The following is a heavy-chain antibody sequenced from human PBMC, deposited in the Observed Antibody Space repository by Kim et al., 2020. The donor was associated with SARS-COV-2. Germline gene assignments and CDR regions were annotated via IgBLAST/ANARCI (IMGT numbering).Heavy chain of an antibody. D-gene: IGHD3-9*01. J-gene: IGHJ4*02. CDR2: T. V-gene: IGHV4-59*01. CDR3: ARAVRTGWIDY. Sequence: TTYNPSLRSRVTISVDTSKNQFSLKLSSVTAADTAVYYCARAVRTGWIDYWGQGTLVTVSS.